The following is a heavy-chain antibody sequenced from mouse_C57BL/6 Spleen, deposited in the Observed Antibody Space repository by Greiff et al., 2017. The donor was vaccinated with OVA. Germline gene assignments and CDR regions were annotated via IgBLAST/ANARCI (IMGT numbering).Heavy chain of an antibody. Sequence: VQLKQSGPGMVKPSQSLSLACTVTGYSITSGYDWHWIRPFPGNKLEWMGYISYSGSTNYNPALKSRISITHDTSKNHFFLKLSSVTTEDTATYYCARFYYYGSSNYFDYWGQGTTLTVSS. J-gene: IGHJ2*01. D-gene: IGHD1-1*01. CDR3: ARFYYYGSSNYFDY. CDR1: GYSITSGYD. CDR2: ISYSGST. V-gene: IGHV3-1*01.